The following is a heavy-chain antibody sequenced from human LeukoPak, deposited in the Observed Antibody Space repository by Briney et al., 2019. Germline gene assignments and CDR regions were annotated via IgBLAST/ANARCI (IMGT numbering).Heavy chain of an antibody. J-gene: IGHJ4*02. D-gene: IGHD3-3*01. Sequence: PGGSLRLSCAASGFTVSSNYMSWVRQAPGKGLEWVSVIYSGGTTYYADSVKGRFTISRDNSKNTLYLQMNSLSAEDTAVYYCARGPIFGDFDYWGQGTLVTVSS. CDR2: IYSGGTT. V-gene: IGHV3-66*02. CDR3: ARGPIFGDFDY. CDR1: GFTVSSNY.